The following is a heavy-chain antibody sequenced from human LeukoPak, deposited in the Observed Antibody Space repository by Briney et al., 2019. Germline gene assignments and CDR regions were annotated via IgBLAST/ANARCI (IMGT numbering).Heavy chain of an antibody. Sequence: SETLSLTCAVCGGSFSGYYWSWIRQPPGKGVEWIGEINYSGSTNYNPSLKSRVTISVDPSKNQFSLKLSSVTAADTAVYYCARFSRGHYDSSGYYYEDYWGQGTLVAVSS. D-gene: IGHD3-22*01. CDR2: INYSGST. CDR3: ARFSRGHYDSSGYYYEDY. V-gene: IGHV4-34*01. J-gene: IGHJ4*02. CDR1: GGSFSGYY.